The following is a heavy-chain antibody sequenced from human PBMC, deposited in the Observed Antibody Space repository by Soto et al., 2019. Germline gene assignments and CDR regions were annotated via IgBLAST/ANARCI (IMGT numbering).Heavy chain of an antibody. Sequence: ASETLSLTCAVSGDSITSIYHWAWIRQPPGKGLEWIGYIYYSGSTNYNPSLKSRVTISVDTSKNQFSLKLSSVTAADTAVYYCAREGYYYDSSGYLNWFDPWGQGTLVTVSS. V-gene: IGHV4-59*01. CDR3: AREGYYYDSSGYLNWFDP. CDR2: IYYSGST. D-gene: IGHD3-22*01. CDR1: GDSITSIYH. J-gene: IGHJ5*02.